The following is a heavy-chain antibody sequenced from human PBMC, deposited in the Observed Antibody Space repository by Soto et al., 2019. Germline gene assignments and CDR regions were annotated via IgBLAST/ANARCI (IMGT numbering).Heavy chain of an antibody. J-gene: IGHJ4*02. CDR2: IKDKGEGGTR. CDR3: VTEGKYGIDY. Sequence: GGSLRLSCAASGFTFSQAWMSWVRQAPGKGLEWIGRIKDKGEGGTRDYAAPVEGRFSISREDSQSRTYLQMNSLRSEDTGVYYCVTEGKYGIDYWGRGTLVTVSS. CDR1: GFTFSQAW. D-gene: IGHD1-1*01. V-gene: IGHV3-15*01.